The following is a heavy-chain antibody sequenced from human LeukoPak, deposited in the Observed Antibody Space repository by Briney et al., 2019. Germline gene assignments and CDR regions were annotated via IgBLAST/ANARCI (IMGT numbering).Heavy chain of an antibody. D-gene: IGHD3-22*01. Sequence: ASVKVSCKAPGYTFTGYYMHWVRQAPGQGLEWMGWINPNSGGTNYAQKFQGRVTMTRDTSISTAYMELSSLRSEDTAVYYCARDISNYDSSGYYYYFDYWGQGTLVTVSS. CDR1: GYTFTGYY. V-gene: IGHV1-2*02. CDR2: INPNSGGT. CDR3: ARDISNYDSSGYYYYFDY. J-gene: IGHJ4*02.